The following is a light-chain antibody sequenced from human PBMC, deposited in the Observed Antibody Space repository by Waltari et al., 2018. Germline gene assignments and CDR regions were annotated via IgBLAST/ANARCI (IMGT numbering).Light chain of an antibody. V-gene: IGLV2-23*02. J-gene: IGLJ3*02. CDR3: CSYAGGATWV. CDR1: SDDVGRYNF. Sequence: QSALTQPASVSGSAGQSITISCTGTSDDVGRYNFVSWYQQNPGKAPRLLISEVTKRPSGVSSRLPGSKSGITASLTISGLQTEDEADYYCCSYAGGATWVFGGGTKLTVL. CDR2: EVT.